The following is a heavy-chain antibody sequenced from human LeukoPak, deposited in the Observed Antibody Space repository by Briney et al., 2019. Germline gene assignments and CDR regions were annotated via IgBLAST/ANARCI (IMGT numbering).Heavy chain of an antibody. CDR3: ARGRGSYRTRLDY. CDR2: IYYSRST. V-gene: IGHV4-39*07. Sequence: SETLSLTCTVSGGSISSSSYYWGWIRQPAGKGLEWIGSIYYSRSTYYNPSLKSRVTISVDTSKNQFSLKLSSVTAADTAVYYCARGRGSYRTRLDYWGQGTLVTVSS. J-gene: IGHJ4*02. CDR1: GGSISSSSYY. D-gene: IGHD1-14*01.